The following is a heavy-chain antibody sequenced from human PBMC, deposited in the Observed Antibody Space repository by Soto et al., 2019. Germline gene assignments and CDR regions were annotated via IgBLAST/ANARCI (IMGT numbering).Heavy chain of an antibody. Sequence: QVQLVQSGAEVKKPGASVKVSCQASGYTFTRYYMHWVRQAPGQGLEWMGLINPSGGTTTYAQKFKGSVTVTRDPSTSTVYIGLRSRSSEDTAAYYWAKEVRGGGLFYFDYWGQGTLATVSS. CDR2: INPSGGTT. D-gene: IGHD2-15*01. CDR1: GYTFTRYY. V-gene: IGHV1-46*01. J-gene: IGHJ4*02. CDR3: AKEVRGGGLFYFDY.